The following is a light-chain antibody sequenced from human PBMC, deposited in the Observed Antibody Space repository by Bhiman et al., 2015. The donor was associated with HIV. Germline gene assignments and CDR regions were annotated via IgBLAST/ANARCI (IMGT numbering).Light chain of an antibody. J-gene: IGLJ2*01. CDR2: RND. Sequence: QSLLTQPPSASGTPGQTVTISCSGGGPNIGSNVVNWFQQFPGAAPKLLIYRNDQRPSGVPDRFSGSKSGASASLAISGLQVEDETYYYCAAWDDSLKGVVFGGGTKLTVL. V-gene: IGLV1-44*01. CDR1: GPNIGSNV. CDR3: AAWDDSLKGVV.